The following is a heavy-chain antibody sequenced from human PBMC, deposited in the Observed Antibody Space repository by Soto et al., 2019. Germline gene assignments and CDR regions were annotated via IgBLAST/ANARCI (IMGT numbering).Heavy chain of an antibody. J-gene: IGHJ6*02. V-gene: IGHV3-7*01. Sequence: GGSLRLSCADSGFTFSSYWMSWVRQAPGQGLEWVANVKYDGSQTYYVGSVKGRFTISRDNAKNSLYLQMNSLRAEDTAVYYCTRDFQGPLDYGMDVWGQGTTVTVSS. D-gene: IGHD1-1*01. CDR3: TRDFQGPLDYGMDV. CDR2: VKYDGSQT. CDR1: GFTFSSYW.